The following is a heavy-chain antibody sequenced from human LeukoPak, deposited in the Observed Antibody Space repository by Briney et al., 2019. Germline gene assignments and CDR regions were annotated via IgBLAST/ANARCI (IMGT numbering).Heavy chain of an antibody. CDR3: ATTMIVVANFDY. Sequence: SVKVSCKASGGTFSSYAISWVRQAPGQGLEWMGGIIPIFGTANYAQKFQGRVTITADESTSTAYMEPSSLRSEDTAVYYCATTMIVVANFDYWGQGTLVTVSS. V-gene: IGHV1-69*13. J-gene: IGHJ4*02. CDR1: GGTFSSYA. D-gene: IGHD3-22*01. CDR2: IIPIFGTA.